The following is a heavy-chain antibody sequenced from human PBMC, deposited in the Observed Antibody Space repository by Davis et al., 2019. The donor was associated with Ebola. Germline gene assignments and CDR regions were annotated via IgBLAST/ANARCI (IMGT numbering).Heavy chain of an antibody. J-gene: IGHJ4*02. CDR3: AKHGNGWYELDF. Sequence: PGGSLRLSCAASGFTFSSYAMSWVRQAPGKGLEWVSTLGTRATTTYYVNSVKGRFTISRDNSKNTLFLQMNSLRADDTAIYYCAKHGNGWYELDFWGQGTLVTVSS. D-gene: IGHD6-19*01. CDR2: LGTRATTT. V-gene: IGHV3-23*01. CDR1: GFTFSSYA.